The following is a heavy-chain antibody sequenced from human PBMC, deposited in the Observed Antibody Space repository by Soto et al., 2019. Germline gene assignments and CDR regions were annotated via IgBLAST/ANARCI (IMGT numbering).Heavy chain of an antibody. V-gene: IGHV1-18*01. J-gene: IGHJ2*01. D-gene: IGHD3-10*01. CDR1: GYTFSSYS. CDR3: ARAVYGCNSGSLYSDL. CDR2: ISAYNGNT. Sequence: QAQLEQSGPEVKKPGASVNVSCKASGYTFSSYSISWVRQAPGQGLEWMGWISAYNGNTNYAQKLKGRVTMTRDTSTKTVNMELRSLTSDDTAVYYWARAVYGCNSGSLYSDLWGRGTLVTVSS.